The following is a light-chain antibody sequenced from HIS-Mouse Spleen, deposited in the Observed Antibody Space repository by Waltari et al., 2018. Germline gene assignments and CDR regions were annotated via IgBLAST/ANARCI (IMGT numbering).Light chain of an antibody. V-gene: IGLV2-8*01. J-gene: IGLJ3*02. Sequence: QSALTPPPSASGSPGQSVTISCTGTSSDVGCYNYVAWYQQPPGKAPKLMIYEVSKRPLRGPARFSCSKSGNTASLTVSGLQAEDGADYYCSSHAGSNNWVFGGGTKLTVL. CDR3: SSHAGSNNWV. CDR2: EVS. CDR1: SSDVGCYNY.